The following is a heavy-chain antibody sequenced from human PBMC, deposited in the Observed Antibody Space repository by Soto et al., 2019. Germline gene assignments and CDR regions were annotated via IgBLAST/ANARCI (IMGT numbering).Heavy chain of an antibody. Sequence: EVQLVETGGGLIQPGGSLRLSCAASGFTVSSNYMSWVRQAPEKGLEWVSVIYSGGSTYYADSVKGRFTISRDNSKNTLYLQMNSLRAEDTAVYYCARSLHCSGGSCYGSYFDYWGQGTLVTVSS. V-gene: IGHV3-53*02. CDR3: ARSLHCSGGSCYGSYFDY. J-gene: IGHJ4*02. D-gene: IGHD2-15*01. CDR2: IYSGGST. CDR1: GFTVSSNY.